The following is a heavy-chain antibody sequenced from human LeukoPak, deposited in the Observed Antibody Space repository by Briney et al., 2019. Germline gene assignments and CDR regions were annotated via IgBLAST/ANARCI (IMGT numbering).Heavy chain of an antibody. CDR3: AREGYSSFIYYYYYMDV. V-gene: IGHV3-7*01. D-gene: IGHD6-13*01. Sequence: GGSLRLSCAASGFTFSSYWMSWVRQAPGKGLEWVANIKQDGSEKYYVDSVKGRFTISRDNAKNSLYLQMYSLRAEDTAVYYCAREGYSSFIYYYYYMDVWGKGTTVTVSS. CDR1: GFTFSSYW. CDR2: IKQDGSEK. J-gene: IGHJ6*03.